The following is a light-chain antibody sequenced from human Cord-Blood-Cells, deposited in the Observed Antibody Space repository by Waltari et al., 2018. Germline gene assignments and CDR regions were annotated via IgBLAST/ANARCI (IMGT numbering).Light chain of an antibody. CDR3: QQYYSTPHT. Sequence: DIVMTQSPDSLAVSLGERATINCKSSPSVLYSSNNKHYLAWYQQKPGQPPKLLIYWASTRESGVPDRFSGSGSGTDFTLTISSLQAEDVAVYYCQQYYSTPHTFGQGTKLEIK. J-gene: IGKJ2*01. CDR1: PSVLYSSNNKHY. V-gene: IGKV4-1*01. CDR2: WAS.